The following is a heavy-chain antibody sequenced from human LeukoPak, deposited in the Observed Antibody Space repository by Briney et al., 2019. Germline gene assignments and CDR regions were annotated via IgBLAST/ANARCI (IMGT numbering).Heavy chain of an antibody. J-gene: IGHJ5*02. CDR2: IFPGDSET. CDR3: ARRGDNWFDP. Sequence: GESLKISCTGSGYSFTTYWIGWVRQMPGKGLEWMGLIFPGDSETGYSPSFQGQVTISVDKSISTAYLRWSSLKASDTAMYYCARRGDNWFDPWGQGTLVTVSS. CDR1: GYSFTTYW. V-gene: IGHV5-51*01. D-gene: IGHD1-26*01.